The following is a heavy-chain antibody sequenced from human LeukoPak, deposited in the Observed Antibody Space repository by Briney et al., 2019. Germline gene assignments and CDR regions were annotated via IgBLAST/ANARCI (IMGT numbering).Heavy chain of an antibody. V-gene: IGHV4-59*08. CDR1: GVHIRDYY. J-gene: IGHJ4*02. CDR3: ASHHGRGEAFDY. D-gene: IGHD2-15*01. CDR2: MYYSGIP. Sequence: AETLPLTCTVSGVHIRDYYWRWMRQPPGKRVEGIAYMYYSGIPNYSRSLKSGVSMYADKYNNQVSLTLPPVPAADTAVYYCASHHGRGEAFDYWGRGTLVTVSS.